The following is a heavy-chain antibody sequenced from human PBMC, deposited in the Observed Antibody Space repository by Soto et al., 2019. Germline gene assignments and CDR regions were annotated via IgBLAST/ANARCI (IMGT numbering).Heavy chain of an antibody. CDR3: ARMEKGYYYDSSGPTEYNWFDP. CDR2: IDWDDDK. J-gene: IGHJ5*02. CDR1: GFSLSTSGMC. D-gene: IGHD3-22*01. Sequence: AGPTLVNPTQTLTLTCTFSGFSLSTSGMCVSWIRQPPGKALEWLALIDWDDDKYYSTSLKTRLTISKDTSKNQVVLTMTNMDPVDTATYYCARMEKGYYYDSSGPTEYNWFDPWGQGTLVTVSS. V-gene: IGHV2-70*01.